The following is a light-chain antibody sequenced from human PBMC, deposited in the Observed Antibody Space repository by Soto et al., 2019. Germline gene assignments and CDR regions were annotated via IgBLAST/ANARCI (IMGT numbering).Light chain of an antibody. V-gene: IGKV1-5*03. CDR3: QQYNTYPWT. CDR2: KTS. CDR1: QSFSSW. Sequence: DIQMTQSPSTLSASVGDRVTITCRASQSFSSWLAWYQQKPGKVPKVLMYKTSSLESGVPSRFSGSGSGTEFTPTISSLQPDDLATYYCQQYNTYPWTFVQGTKVEIK. J-gene: IGKJ1*01.